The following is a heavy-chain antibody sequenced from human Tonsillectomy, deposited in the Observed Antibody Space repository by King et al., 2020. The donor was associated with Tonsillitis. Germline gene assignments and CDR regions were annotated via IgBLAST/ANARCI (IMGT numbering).Heavy chain of an antibody. V-gene: IGHV4-30-2*01. D-gene: IGHD3-22*01. Sequence: QLQESGSGLVKPSQTLSLTCAVSGGSISSGGYSWSWIRQPPGKGLEWIGYIYHSGSTYYNPSLKSRVTISVDRSKNQFSLKLSSVTAADTAVYYCARVGYDSSGYYYVSKYYFDYWGQGTLVTVSS. J-gene: IGHJ4*02. CDR3: ARVGYDSSGYYYVSKYYFDY. CDR2: IYHSGST. CDR1: GGSISSGGYS.